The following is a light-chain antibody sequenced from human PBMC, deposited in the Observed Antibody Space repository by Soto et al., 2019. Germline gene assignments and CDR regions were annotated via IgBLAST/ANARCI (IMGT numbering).Light chain of an antibody. CDR3: QQYDNLPLT. CDR1: QSISNP. CDR2: AAS. J-gene: IGKJ5*01. V-gene: IGKV1-33*01. Sequence: DISRTQAPSALSASVHDRAIITCRASQSISNPLNWYQQKPGKAPKLLIFAASSLQSGVPSRFSGSGSGTDFTFTISSLQPEDIATYYCQQYDNLPLTFGQGTRLEIK.